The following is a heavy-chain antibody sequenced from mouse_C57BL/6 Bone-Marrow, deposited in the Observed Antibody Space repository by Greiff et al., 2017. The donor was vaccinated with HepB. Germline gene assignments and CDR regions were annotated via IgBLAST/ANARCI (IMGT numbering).Heavy chain of an antibody. J-gene: IGHJ3*01. CDR1: GFTFSDYY. CDR2: INYDGSST. D-gene: IGHD1-1*01. Sequence: EVQLVESEGGLVQPGSSMKLSCTASGFTFSDYYMAWVRQVPEKGLEWVANINYDGSSTYYLDSLKSRFIISRDNAKNILYLQMSSLKSEDTATYYCARGRGYGSSSWFAYWGQGTLVTVSA. V-gene: IGHV5-16*01. CDR3: ARGRGYGSSSWFAY.